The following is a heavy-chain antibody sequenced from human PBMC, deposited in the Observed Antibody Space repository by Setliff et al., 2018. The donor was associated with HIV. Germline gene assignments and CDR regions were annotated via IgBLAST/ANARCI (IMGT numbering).Heavy chain of an antibody. J-gene: IGHJ4*02. CDR2: IYYSGSS. Sequence: SETMSLTRTVSGDSISSGGYYWSWIRQYPGKGLEWIGYIYYSGSSYYNPSLQSRITMSVETSMNQFSLRLTSVTAADTAIYYRARTIQPSSSPFDFWGQGILVTVSS. D-gene: IGHD6-19*01. CDR3: ARTIQPSSSPFDF. V-gene: IGHV4-31*03. CDR1: GDSISSGGYY.